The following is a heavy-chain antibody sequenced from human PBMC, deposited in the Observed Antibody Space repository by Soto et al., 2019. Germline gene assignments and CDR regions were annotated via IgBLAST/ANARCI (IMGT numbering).Heavy chain of an antibody. CDR1: GYTFTGHA. V-gene: IGHV1-46*01. J-gene: IGHJ4*02. Sequence: ASVKVSCKASGYTFTGHALHWVRQTPGQGLEWMGIINPSGGSTRYAQKFQGRVTMTRDTSTSTVYMELSSLRSEDTAVYYCARGLIYDSSGYYFDYWGQGTLVTVSS. D-gene: IGHD3-22*01. CDR3: ARGLIYDSSGYYFDY. CDR2: INPSGGST.